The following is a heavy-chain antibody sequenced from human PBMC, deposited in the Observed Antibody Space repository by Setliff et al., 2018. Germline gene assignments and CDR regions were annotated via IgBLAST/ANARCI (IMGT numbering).Heavy chain of an antibody. Sequence: GGSLRLSCAASGFAFSTYAVSWVRQAPGKGLEWVSIFYDSRGDTYYADSVKGRFTVSKDNSKNTMYLQMNRLRAEDTAVFYCVKGSDPYYFYYMDVCGKGTTVTVSS. V-gene: IGHV3-23*03. D-gene: IGHD2-21*02. CDR2: FYDSRGDT. CDR1: GFAFSTYA. CDR3: VKGSDPYYFYYMDV. J-gene: IGHJ6*03.